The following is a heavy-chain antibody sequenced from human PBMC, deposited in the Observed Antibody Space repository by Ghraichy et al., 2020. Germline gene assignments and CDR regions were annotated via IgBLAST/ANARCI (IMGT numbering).Heavy chain of an antibody. D-gene: IGHD2-15*01. Sequence: SETLSLTCAVYGGSFSGYYWSWIRQPPGKGLEWIGEINHSGSTNYNPSLKSRVTISVDTSKNQFSLKLSSMTAADTAVYYCARGCSGGSCYLDYWGQGTLVTVSS. CDR2: INHSGST. J-gene: IGHJ4*02. CDR1: GGSFSGYY. CDR3: ARGCSGGSCYLDY. V-gene: IGHV4-34*01.